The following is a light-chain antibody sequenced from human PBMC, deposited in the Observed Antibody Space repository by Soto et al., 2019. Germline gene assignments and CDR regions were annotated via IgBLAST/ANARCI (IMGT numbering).Light chain of an antibody. Sequence: QSALTQPASVSGSPGQSIIISCSGTTNDVGGYNYVSWYQQHPGKAPKLLIYGVTDRPSGVSSRFSGSKSGNAASLTISGLQAEDEGDYYCSSYTSSYTWIFGGGTKLTVL. CDR1: TNDVGGYNY. V-gene: IGLV2-14*03. CDR2: GVT. CDR3: SSYTSSYTWI. J-gene: IGLJ3*02.